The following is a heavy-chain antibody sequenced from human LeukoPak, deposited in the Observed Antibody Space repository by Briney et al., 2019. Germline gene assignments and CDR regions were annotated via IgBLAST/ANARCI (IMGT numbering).Heavy chain of an antibody. CDR3: ARDPYVTNDSSGSPHEDY. D-gene: IGHD3-22*01. Sequence: GASVKVSCKASGGTFSSYAISWVRQAPGQGLEWMGRIIPILGIANYAQKFQGRVTITADKSTSTAYMELSSLRSEDTAVYYCARDPYVTNDSSGSPHEDYWGQGTLVTVSS. CDR2: IIPILGIA. J-gene: IGHJ4*02. CDR1: GGTFSSYA. V-gene: IGHV1-69*04.